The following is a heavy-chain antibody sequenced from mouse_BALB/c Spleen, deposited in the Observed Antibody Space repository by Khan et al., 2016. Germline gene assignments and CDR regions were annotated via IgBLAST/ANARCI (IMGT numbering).Heavy chain of an antibody. J-gene: IGHJ3*01. CDR3: ATECGSTYGGFAY. Sequence: QIQLVQSGPELKKPGETVKISCKASGYTFTNYGMNWVKQAPGKGLKWMGWINTYTGEPTYADDFKGRFAFSLETSASTAYLQINNPKNEDTATXSCATECGSTYGGFAYWGQGTLVTVSA. V-gene: IGHV9-3-1*01. CDR2: INTYTGEP. D-gene: IGHD1-1*01. CDR1: GYTFTNYG.